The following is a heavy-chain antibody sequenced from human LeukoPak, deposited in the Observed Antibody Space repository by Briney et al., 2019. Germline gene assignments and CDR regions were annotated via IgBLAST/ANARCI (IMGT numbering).Heavy chain of an antibody. CDR2: ISGSGGST. D-gene: IGHD1-26*01. CDR3: AKAPHSGSYFSNVYYFDY. J-gene: IGHJ4*02. V-gene: IGHV3-23*01. CDR1: GFTLSSYA. Sequence: PGGSLRLSCAASGFTLSSYAMSWVRQAPGKGLEWVSAISGSGGSTYYADSVKGRFTISRDNSKNTLYLQMNSRRAEDTAVYYCAKAPHSGSYFSNVYYFDYWGQGTLVTVSS.